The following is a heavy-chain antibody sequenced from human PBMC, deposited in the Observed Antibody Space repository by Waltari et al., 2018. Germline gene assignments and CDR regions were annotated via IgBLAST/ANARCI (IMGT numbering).Heavy chain of an antibody. CDR1: GGPTSSYY. J-gene: IGHJ5*02. D-gene: IGHD4-17*01. CDR3: ARGTYGGVFDP. V-gene: IGHV4-4*07. CDR2: IYTSGST. Sequence: QVQLQESGPGLVTPSETLSLTCTASGGPTSSYYRSWIRQPAGKGLEWIGRIYTSGSTNYNPSLKSRVTISVDKSKNQFSLKLSSVTAADTAVYYCARGTYGGVFDPWGQGTLVTVSS.